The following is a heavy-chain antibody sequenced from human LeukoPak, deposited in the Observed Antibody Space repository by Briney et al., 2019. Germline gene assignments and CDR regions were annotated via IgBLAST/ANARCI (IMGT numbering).Heavy chain of an antibody. J-gene: IGHJ4*02. CDR2: ISASGGSS. D-gene: IGHD6-19*01. Sequence: GGSLRLPCAASGFTFSNYAINWVRQAPGKGLEWVSAISASGGSSYYADSVRDRFTISRDNSKNMLYLKMSSLRAEDTAVYYCAKEMALGIAVAGFFDFWGQGTLVTVSS. CDR1: GFTFSNYA. V-gene: IGHV3-23*01. CDR3: AKEMALGIAVAGFFDF.